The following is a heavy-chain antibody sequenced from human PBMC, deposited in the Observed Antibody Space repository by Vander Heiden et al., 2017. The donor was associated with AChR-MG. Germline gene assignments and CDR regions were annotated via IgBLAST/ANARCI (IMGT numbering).Heavy chain of an antibody. J-gene: IGHJ4*02. CDR3: VDLGYCSGSNCKFDF. CDR2: VGSGGITT. V-gene: IGHV3-23*01. CDR1: GFTFSIYA. Sequence: EVQLLESGGGLVQPGGSLRLSCAVSGFTFSIYAMSWVRQAPGKGLEWVSTVGSGGITTYYADSVKGRFTISRDNSKNTLYLQMNSLRAEDTAVYYCVDLGYCSGSNCKFDFWGQGTLVTVSS. D-gene: IGHD2-2*01.